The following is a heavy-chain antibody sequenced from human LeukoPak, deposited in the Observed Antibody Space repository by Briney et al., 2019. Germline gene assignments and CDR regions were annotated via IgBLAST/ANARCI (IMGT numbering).Heavy chain of an antibody. CDR1: GYSISTGYY. CDR3: ARESTNQYYFDY. V-gene: IGHV4-38-2*02. Sequence: PSETLSLTCTVSGYSISTGYYWGWIRQPPGKGLEWIGSIYHSGNTYYNPSPKTRVTISIDTSKNQFSLNLSSVTAADTAVYYCARESTNQYYFDYWGQGTLVTVSS. CDR2: IYHSGNT. D-gene: IGHD1-14*01. J-gene: IGHJ4*02.